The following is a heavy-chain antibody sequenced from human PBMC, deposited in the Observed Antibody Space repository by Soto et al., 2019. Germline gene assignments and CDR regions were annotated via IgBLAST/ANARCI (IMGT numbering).Heavy chain of an antibody. J-gene: IGHJ6*02. CDR2: VYYSGTT. CDR1: GGSIGSSISF. D-gene: IGHD2-8*01. V-gene: IGHV4-39*01. Sequence: PSETLSLTCTVSGGSIGSSISFWCWIRQPPWNGLELIGNVYYSGTTYYNPSLKGRVTVSMDTSKNQFSLKLSSVAATDSAVYYCARHPDVIGHCTFDSCHGSYHFGMDVWGQGTTVTVSS. CDR3: ARHPDVIGHCTFDSCHGSYHFGMDV.